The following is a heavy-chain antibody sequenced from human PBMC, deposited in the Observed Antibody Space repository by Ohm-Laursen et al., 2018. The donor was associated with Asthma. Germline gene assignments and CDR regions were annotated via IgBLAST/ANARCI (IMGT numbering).Heavy chain of an antibody. J-gene: IGHJ6*02. V-gene: IGHV3-23*01. CDR2: IDGSGGRT. D-gene: IGHD3/OR15-3a*01. Sequence: SLRLSCTASGYTFSRYSIHWVRQAPGKGLEWVSAIDGSGGRTYYADSVKGRFTISRDNSKNTLYLQMNSLRAEDTAVYYCASWTGYYYYYGMDVWGQGTTVTVSS. CDR1: GYTFSRYS. CDR3: ASWTGYYYYYGMDV.